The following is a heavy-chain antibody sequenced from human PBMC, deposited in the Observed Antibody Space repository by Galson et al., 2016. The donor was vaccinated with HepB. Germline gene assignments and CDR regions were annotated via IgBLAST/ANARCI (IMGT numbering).Heavy chain of an antibody. Sequence: SLRLSCAASGLTFRSYAMHWVRQAPGKGLEWVAVISYDGSNKYYADSVKGRFTISRDNSKNTLYLQMNSLRAEDTAVYYCARAHTIMLNYFDYWGQGTLVTVSS. CDR3: ARAHTIMLNYFDY. V-gene: IGHV3-30*04. J-gene: IGHJ4*02. CDR2: ISYDGSNK. D-gene: IGHD3-16*01. CDR1: GLTFRSYA.